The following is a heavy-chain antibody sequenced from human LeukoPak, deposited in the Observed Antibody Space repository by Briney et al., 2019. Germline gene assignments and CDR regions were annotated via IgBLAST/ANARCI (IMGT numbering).Heavy chain of an antibody. D-gene: IGHD3-10*01. CDR2: INHSGST. J-gene: IGHJ4*02. CDR1: GGSFSGYY. CDR3: ARVQIQRYFDY. Sequence: PSETLSLTCAVYGGSFSGYYWSWIRQPPGKGLEWIGEINHSGSTNYNPSLKSRVTISVDTSKNQFSLKLSSVTAADTAVYYCARVQIQRYFDYWGQGTLVTVSS. V-gene: IGHV4-34*01.